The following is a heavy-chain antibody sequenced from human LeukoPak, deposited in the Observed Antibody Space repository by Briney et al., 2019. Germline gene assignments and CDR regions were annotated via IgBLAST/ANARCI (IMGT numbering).Heavy chain of an antibody. CDR2: ISSNGGST. J-gene: IGHJ4*02. D-gene: IGHD3-16*02. Sequence: GGSLRLSCAASGFTFSSYAMHWIRQAPGKGLEYVSAISSNGGSTYYANSVKGRFTISRDNSKNTLYLQMGSLRAEDMAVYYCARDLSLDYWGQGTLVTVSS. CDR1: GFTFSSYA. CDR3: ARDLSLDY. V-gene: IGHV3-64*01.